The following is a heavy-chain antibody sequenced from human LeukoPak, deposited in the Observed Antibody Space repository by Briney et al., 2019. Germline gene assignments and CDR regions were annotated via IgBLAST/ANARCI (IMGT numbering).Heavy chain of an antibody. CDR3: ARHVSYTGDAFDI. V-gene: IGHV4-59*08. J-gene: IGHJ3*02. Sequence: SETLSLTCNVSDGSSSRYYWSWIRQPPGKGLEWIGYIYSRGTTNYNPSLKSRVTLSVDTSKNQFSLKLNSVTAADTAVYYCARHVSYTGDAFDIWGQGTMVTVSS. D-gene: IGHD1-26*01. CDR1: DGSSSRYY. CDR2: IYSRGTT.